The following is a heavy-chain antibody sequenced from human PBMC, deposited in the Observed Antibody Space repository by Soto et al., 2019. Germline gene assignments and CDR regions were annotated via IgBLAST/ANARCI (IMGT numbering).Heavy chain of an antibody. V-gene: IGHV1-8*01. CDR1: GYNFSTYD. Sequence: ASVKVSCKTSGYNFSTYDINWVRRATGQGLEWMGWMNPISGNTGYAQNFQDRVTMSRSTSVSTAYMELSSLRSEDTAVYYCVRLPSAHIATPSDYWGQGTLVTVSS. J-gene: IGHJ4*02. CDR2: MNPISGNT. D-gene: IGHD6-13*01. CDR3: VRLPSAHIATPSDY.